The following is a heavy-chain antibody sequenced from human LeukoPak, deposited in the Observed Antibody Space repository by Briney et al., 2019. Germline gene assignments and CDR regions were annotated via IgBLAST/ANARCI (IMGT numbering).Heavy chain of an antibody. V-gene: IGHV3-11*04. Sequence: GGSLRLSCAASGFTFSDYYMSWIRQAPGKGLEWVSYISSSGSTIYYADSVKGRFTISRDNAKNSLYLQMNSLRAEDTAVYYCARGYSEYCSGGSCYSDYYMDVWGKGTTVTVSS. CDR3: ARGYSEYCSGGSCYSDYYMDV. CDR1: GFTFSDYY. CDR2: ISSSGSTI. J-gene: IGHJ6*03. D-gene: IGHD2-15*01.